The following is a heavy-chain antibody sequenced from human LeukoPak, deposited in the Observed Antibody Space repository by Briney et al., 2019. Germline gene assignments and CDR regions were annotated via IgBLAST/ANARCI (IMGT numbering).Heavy chain of an antibody. Sequence: GASVKVSCKASGYTLTDLSMHWVRQAPGKGLEWMGGFDPEDGETIYAQKFQGRVTMTEDTSTDIAYMELSSLRSEDTAVYYCATVVRGVISWFDPWGQGTLVTVSS. J-gene: IGHJ5*02. D-gene: IGHD3-10*01. V-gene: IGHV1-24*01. CDR1: GYTLTDLS. CDR2: FDPEDGET. CDR3: ATVVRGVISWFDP.